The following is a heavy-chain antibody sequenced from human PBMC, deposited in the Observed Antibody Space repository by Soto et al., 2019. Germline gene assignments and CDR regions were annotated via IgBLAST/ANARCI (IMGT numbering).Heavy chain of an antibody. CDR1: GDSVNNDNW. V-gene: IGHV4-4*02. Sequence: QVQLQESGPGLVKPSGTLSLTCAVSGDSVNNDNWWSWVRQPPGKGLEWIGEIFHSGSSNYNPSLKSRVTISVDKSENQFSLKLYSVTAADTAVYYCARIYHDSVWGNFRTFDYWGQGALVSVSS. CDR2: IFHSGSS. D-gene: IGHD3-16*02. CDR3: ARIYHDSVWGNFRTFDY. J-gene: IGHJ4*02.